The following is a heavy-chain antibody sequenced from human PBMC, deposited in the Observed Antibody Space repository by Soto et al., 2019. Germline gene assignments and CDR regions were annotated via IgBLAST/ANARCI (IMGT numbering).Heavy chain of an antibody. CDR2: ISTYNGNT. Sequence: QVQLVQSGAEVKKPGASVKVSCKASGYTLTSHGISWVRQAPGQGLEWMGWISTYNGNTKYAQKFQERVTMTADTSTNTAHMELRSRRSDETAMYYCARGYYDGSGPFAYWGQGTLVTVSS. CDR3: ARGYYDGSGPFAY. V-gene: IGHV1-18*01. J-gene: IGHJ4*02. D-gene: IGHD3-22*01. CDR1: GYTLTSHG.